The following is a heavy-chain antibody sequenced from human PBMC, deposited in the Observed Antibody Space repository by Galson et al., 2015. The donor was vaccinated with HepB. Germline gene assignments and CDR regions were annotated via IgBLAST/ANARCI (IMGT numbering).Heavy chain of an antibody. D-gene: IGHD3-16*01. J-gene: IGHJ3*02. CDR3: ARRGGGGRAFDI. V-gene: IGHV3-66*02. CDR2: IYSGDNT. CDR1: GFTVSNSF. Sequence: SLRLSCAASGFTVSNSFITWVRQAPGKGLEWVSIIYSGDNTYYADSAKGRFTISRDNSNNTLFLQMNSLRTEDTAVYYCARRGGGGRAFDIWGQGTMVTVSS.